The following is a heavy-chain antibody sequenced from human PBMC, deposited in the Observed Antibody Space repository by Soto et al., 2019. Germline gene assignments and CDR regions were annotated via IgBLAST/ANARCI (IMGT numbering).Heavy chain of an antibody. D-gene: IGHD3-22*01. CDR3: ARGPFDDSSGGFDY. CDR2: IWYDGSNK. J-gene: IGHJ4*02. V-gene: IGHV3-33*01. CDR1: GFTFSSYG. Sequence: QVQLVESGGGVVQPGRSLRLSCAASGFTFSSYGMHWVRQAPGKGLEWVAVIWYDGSNKYYADSVKGRFTISRDKSKNTLYLQMNSLRAEDTAVYYCARGPFDDSSGGFDYWGQGTLVTVSS.